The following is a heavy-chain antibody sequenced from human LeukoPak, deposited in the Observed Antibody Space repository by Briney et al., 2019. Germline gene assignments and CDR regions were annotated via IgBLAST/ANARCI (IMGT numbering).Heavy chain of an antibody. J-gene: IGHJ4*02. V-gene: IGHV4-4*02. CDR1: GVSISNITNSNW. D-gene: IGHD3-22*01. CDR2: IYHSGST. CDR3: ARDPYYYSTGYWDY. Sequence: PSETLSLTCAVSGVSISNITNSNWWRWVRQPPGKGLEWIGEIYHSGSTNYNPSLKSRVTISVDKSKNQFSLKLSSVTAADTAVYYCARDPYYYSTGYWDYWGQGRLVTVSS.